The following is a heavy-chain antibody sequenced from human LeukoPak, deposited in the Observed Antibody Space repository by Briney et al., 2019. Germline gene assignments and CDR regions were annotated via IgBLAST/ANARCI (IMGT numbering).Heavy chain of an antibody. CDR3: ARLQLWFSGVDY. CDR2: INHSGST. CDR1: GGSFSGYY. Sequence: PSETLSLTCAVYGGSFSGYYWSWIRQPPGKGLEWIGEINHSGSTNYNPSLKSRITISVDTSKNQFSLKLNSVTAADTAVYYCARLQLWFSGVDYWGQGTLVTVSS. V-gene: IGHV4-34*01. D-gene: IGHD5-18*01. J-gene: IGHJ4*02.